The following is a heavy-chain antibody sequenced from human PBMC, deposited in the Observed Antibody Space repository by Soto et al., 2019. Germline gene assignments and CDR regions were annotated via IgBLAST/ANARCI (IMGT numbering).Heavy chain of an antibody. V-gene: IGHV1-69*13. Sequence: SVKVSCKASGGTFSSYAISWVRQAPGQGLEWMGCIIPIFGTAKYAQNFQGRVTITADEYTSTAYMEMSSLRSEDTAVYYCARASPDYDDSSGYHRVVYAFDIGGQGQMVPVSS. CDR2: IIPIFGTA. D-gene: IGHD3-22*01. CDR3: ARASPDYDDSSGYHRVVYAFDI. CDR1: GGTFSSYA. J-gene: IGHJ3*02.